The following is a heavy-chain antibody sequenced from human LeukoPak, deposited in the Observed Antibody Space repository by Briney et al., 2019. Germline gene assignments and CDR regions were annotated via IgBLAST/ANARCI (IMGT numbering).Heavy chain of an antibody. CDR1: GGTFSSYA. V-gene: IGHV1-69*04. CDR2: IIPILGIA. J-gene: IGHJ4*02. D-gene: IGHD3-16*01. Sequence: GASVKVSCKASGGTFSSYAISWVRQAPGQGLEWMGRIIPILGIANYAQKFQGRVTITADKSTSTAYMELSSLRSEDTAVYYCAKAWGGSRGLYFDYWGQGTLVTVSS. CDR3: AKAWGGSRGLYFDY.